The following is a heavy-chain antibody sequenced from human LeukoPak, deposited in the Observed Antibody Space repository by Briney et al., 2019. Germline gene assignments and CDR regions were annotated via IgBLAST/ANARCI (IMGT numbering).Heavy chain of an antibody. J-gene: IGHJ4*02. CDR1: GFTFSSYA. V-gene: IGHV3-23*01. CDR3: ARPLYYDILTGLAY. D-gene: IGHD3-9*01. CDR2: ISGNGGTT. Sequence: GGSLRLSCAASGFTFSSYAMSWVRQAPGKGLEWVSAISGNGGTTSYADSVKGRFTISRDNAKNSLYLQMNSLRAEDTAVYYCARPLYYDILTGLAYWGQGTLVTVSS.